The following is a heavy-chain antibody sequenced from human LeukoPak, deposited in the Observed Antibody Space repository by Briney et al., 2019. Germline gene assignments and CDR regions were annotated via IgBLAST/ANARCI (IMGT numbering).Heavy chain of an antibody. J-gene: IGHJ4*02. V-gene: IGHV3-74*01. CDR3: ASPGPLFDWLLSY. Sequence: GGSLRLSCAASGFTFSSYWMHWVRQAPGKGLVWVSHIKTDGSSTNYAESVKGRFTISRDNAKNTVYLQMNSLRAEDTAVYYCASPGPLFDWLLSYWGQGTLVTVSS. D-gene: IGHD3-9*01. CDR2: IKTDGSST. CDR1: GFTFSSYW.